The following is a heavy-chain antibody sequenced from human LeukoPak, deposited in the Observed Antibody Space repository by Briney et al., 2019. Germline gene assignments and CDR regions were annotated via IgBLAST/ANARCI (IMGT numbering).Heavy chain of an antibody. J-gene: IGHJ6*03. D-gene: IGHD6-6*01. CDR2: INSDGSST. CDR3: ARKLNPARPEYYYYYYYMDV. V-gene: IGHV3-74*01. CDR1: GFTFSSYW. Sequence: GGSLRLSCAASGFTFSSYWFHWVRQAPGKGLVWVSRINSDGSSTSYADSVKGRFTISRDNAKNTVYLQMNSLRAEDTAVYYCARKLNPARPEYYYYYYYMDVWGKGTTVTVSS.